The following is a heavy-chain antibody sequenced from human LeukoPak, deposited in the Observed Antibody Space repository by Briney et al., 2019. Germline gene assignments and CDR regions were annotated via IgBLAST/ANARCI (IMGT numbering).Heavy chain of an antibody. CDR2: IYYSEST. V-gene: IGHV4-39*01. Sequence: PSETLSLTCTVSGGSISSSSYYWGWIRQPPGKGLEWIGSIYYSESTYYNPSLKSRVTISVDTSKNQFSLKLSSVTAADTAVYYCARQESYCSSTSCYTPYYYYYYYMDVWGKGTTVTVSS. CDR1: GGSISSSSYY. D-gene: IGHD2-2*02. CDR3: ARQESYCSSTSCYTPYYYYYYYMDV. J-gene: IGHJ6*03.